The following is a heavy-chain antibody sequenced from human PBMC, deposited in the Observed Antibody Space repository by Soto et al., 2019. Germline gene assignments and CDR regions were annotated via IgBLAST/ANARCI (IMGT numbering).Heavy chain of an antibody. V-gene: IGHV3-30-3*01. J-gene: IGHJ3*02. CDR1: GFTFSSYA. D-gene: IGHD6-6*01. CDR3: GRDESRAARPYYAFDI. CDR2: ISYDGSNK. Sequence: GGSLRLSCAASGFTFSSYAMHWVRQAPGKGLEWVAVISYDGSNKYYEDSVKGRFTISRDNSKNTLYLQMNSLRAEDAAVYYCGRDESRAARPYYAFDIWGQGTMVTVSS.